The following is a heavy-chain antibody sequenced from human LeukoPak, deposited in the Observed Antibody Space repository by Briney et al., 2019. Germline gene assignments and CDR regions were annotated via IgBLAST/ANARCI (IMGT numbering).Heavy chain of an antibody. J-gene: IGHJ4*02. Sequence: SGTPSPPRTVSGGSISSFYWSWVPPPPGPGLEWVGYIYYSGSTNYNPSLKSRVTISVDTSKNQFSLKLSSVTAADTAVYYCARGWSDNWNDGSLYDYWGQGTLVTVSS. CDR1: GGSISSFY. CDR2: IYYSGST. V-gene: IGHV4-59*01. CDR3: ARGWSDNWNDGSLYDY. D-gene: IGHD1-20*01.